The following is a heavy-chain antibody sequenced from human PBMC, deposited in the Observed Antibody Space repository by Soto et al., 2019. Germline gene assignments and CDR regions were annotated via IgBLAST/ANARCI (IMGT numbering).Heavy chain of an antibody. CDR2: VSYDERNI. V-gene: IGHV3-30*18. CDR1: GFTFSTSD. CDR3: AKLVDKSLDDY. D-gene: IGHD3-16*01. Sequence: GGSLRLSCVASGFTFSTSDMHWVRQAPGQGLEWVAVVSYDERNIYYADSVKGRFSVSKDNSKNTLFLHMNSLRAEDTAVYFCAKLVDKSLDDYWGQGALVTVS. J-gene: IGHJ4*02.